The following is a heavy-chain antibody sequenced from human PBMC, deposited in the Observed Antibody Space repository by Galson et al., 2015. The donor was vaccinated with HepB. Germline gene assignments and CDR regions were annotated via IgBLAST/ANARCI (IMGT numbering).Heavy chain of an antibody. CDR2: IYWNDDK. Sequence: PALVKPTQTLTLTCSFSGFSLNNRGVGVGWIRQPPGKALEWLALIYWNDDKRYSPSLKGRLTITRDTSKNQVFLTLTNVGPVDLGTYYYAHSHFMVGFQGDKKDWVDPWGQGILVTVSS. V-gene: IGHV2-5*01. J-gene: IGHJ5*02. CDR1: GFSLNNRGVG. CDR3: AHSHFMVGFQGDKKDWVDP. D-gene: IGHD3-10*01.